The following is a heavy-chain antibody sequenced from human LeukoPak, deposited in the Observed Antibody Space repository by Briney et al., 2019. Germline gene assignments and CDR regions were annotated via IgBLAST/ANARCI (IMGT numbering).Heavy chain of an antibody. CDR2: ISYDGTEK. CDR1: GFTFSSYA. J-gene: IGHJ4*02. D-gene: IGHD4-17*01. V-gene: IGHV3-30-3*01. CDR3: ARDGHGVPLDY. Sequence: GGSLRLSCAASGFTFSSYAMHWVRQAPGKGLEWVAVISYDGTEKYYGDSVKGRFTISRDNSKNTLYLQMNSLRAEDTALYYCARDGHGVPLDYWGQGTLVTVSP.